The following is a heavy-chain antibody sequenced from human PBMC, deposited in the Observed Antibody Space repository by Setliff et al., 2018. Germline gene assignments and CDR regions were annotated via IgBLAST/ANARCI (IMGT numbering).Heavy chain of an antibody. Sequence: SETLSLTCTVYGGSFTNYYWGWIRQSPGKGLEWIGEINHSGSTNYNPSLKSRLTISEDASTNQFSLKLYSVTAADTAVYYCRYWSGYYNNDYWGQGTLVTVSS. D-gene: IGHD3-3*01. CDR3: RYWSGYYNNDY. CDR1: GGSFTNYY. V-gene: IGHV4-34*01. CDR2: INHSGST. J-gene: IGHJ4*02.